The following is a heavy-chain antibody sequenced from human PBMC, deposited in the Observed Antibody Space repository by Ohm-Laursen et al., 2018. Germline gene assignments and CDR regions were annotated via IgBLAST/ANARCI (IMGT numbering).Heavy chain of an antibody. CDR1: GFTFSNYW. CDR2: IRQDGSVK. V-gene: IGHV3-7*01. Sequence: SLRLSCAASGFTFSNYWMNWVRQAPGKGLEWVASIRQDGSVKYYVDSVKGRFTISRDNSKNSPYVQMNNLRAEDTAVYYCGRGSANALDIWGQGTMVTVSS. J-gene: IGHJ3*02. CDR3: GRGSANALDI.